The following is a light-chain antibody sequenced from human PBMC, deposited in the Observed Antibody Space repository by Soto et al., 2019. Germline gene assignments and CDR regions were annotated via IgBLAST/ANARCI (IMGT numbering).Light chain of an antibody. Sequence: QSVLTQAPSASGTPGQRVTISCSGSSSNIGNNGVNWYQQLPGTAPKLLIYRNNQRPSGVPDRFSGSKSGTSASLAISGLQSEGEPDYYCAAWDDSLNGWVFGGGTQLTVL. CDR2: RNN. CDR1: SSNIGNNG. CDR3: AAWDDSLNGWV. V-gene: IGLV1-44*01. J-gene: IGLJ3*02.